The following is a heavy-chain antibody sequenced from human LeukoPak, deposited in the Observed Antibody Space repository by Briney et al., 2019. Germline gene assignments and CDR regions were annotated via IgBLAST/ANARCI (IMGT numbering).Heavy chain of an antibody. CDR2: IGSSGGGI. CDR1: GFTFSTYT. J-gene: IGHJ4*02. D-gene: IGHD6-19*01. V-gene: IGHV3-23*01. CDR3: AREGIAVAGRLYYFDY. Sequence: GGSLRLSCAASGFTFSTYTMYWVRHPPGKRLEWVSIIGSSGGGIHYADSVKGRFTISRDNSKNTLYLQMNSLRAEDTAVYYCAREGIAVAGRLYYFDYWGQGTLVTVSS.